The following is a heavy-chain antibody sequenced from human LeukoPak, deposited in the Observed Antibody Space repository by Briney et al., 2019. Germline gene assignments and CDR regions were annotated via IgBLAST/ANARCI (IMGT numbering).Heavy chain of an antibody. CDR3: ARPSNYGGYVEASDY. V-gene: IGHV3-11*01. CDR2: ISSSGSTI. CDR1: GFTFSDYY. J-gene: IGHJ4*02. Sequence: PGGSLRLSCAASGFTFSDYYMSWIRQAPGKGLEWVSYISSSGSTIYYADSVKGRFTISRDNAKNSLYLQMNSLRAEDTAMYYCARPSNYGGYVEASDYWGQGTLVTVSS. D-gene: IGHD4-17*01.